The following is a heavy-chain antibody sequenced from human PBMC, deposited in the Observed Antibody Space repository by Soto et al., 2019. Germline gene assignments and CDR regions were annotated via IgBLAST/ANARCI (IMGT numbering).Heavy chain of an antibody. CDR3: ARDSRVEMATITAFDI. D-gene: IGHD5-12*01. J-gene: IGHJ3*02. CDR1: GFTFSSYA. V-gene: IGHV3-30*04. Sequence: GGSLRLYCAASGFTFSSYAMHWVRQAPGKGLEWVAVISYDGSNKYYADSVKGRFTISRDNSKNTLYLQMNSLRAEDTAVYYCARDSRVEMATITAFDIWGQGTMVTVSS. CDR2: ISYDGSNK.